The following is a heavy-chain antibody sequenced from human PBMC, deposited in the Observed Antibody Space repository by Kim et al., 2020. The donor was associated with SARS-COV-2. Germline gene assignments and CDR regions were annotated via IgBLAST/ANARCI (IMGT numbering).Heavy chain of an antibody. J-gene: IGHJ6*02. V-gene: IGHV3-30*04. CDR1: GFTFSSYA. CDR3: ARDHPDYYYGMDV. Sequence: GGSLRLSCAASGFTFSSYAKHWVRQAPGKGLEWVAVISYDGSNKYYADSVKGRFTISRDNSKNTLYLQMNSLRAEDTAVYYCARDHPDYYYGMDVWGQGTTVTVSS. CDR2: ISYDGSNK.